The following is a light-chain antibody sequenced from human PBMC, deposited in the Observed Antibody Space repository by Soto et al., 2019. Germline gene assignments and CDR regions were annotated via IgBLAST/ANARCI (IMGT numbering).Light chain of an antibody. CDR1: SSDVGGYKF. V-gene: IGLV2-11*01. CDR2: EVS. Sequence: QSALTQPRSVSGSPGRSVTSSCTGTSSDVGGYKFVSWYQQHPGKAPKFMIYEVSKRPSGVPDRFSGSKSGNTAFLTISGLQAEDEADYYCCAYAGFYTSVFGTGTKLTVL. CDR3: CAYAGFYTSV. J-gene: IGLJ1*01.